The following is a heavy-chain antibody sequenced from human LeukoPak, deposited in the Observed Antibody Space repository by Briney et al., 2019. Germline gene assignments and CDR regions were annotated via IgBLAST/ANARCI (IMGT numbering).Heavy chain of an antibody. D-gene: IGHD3-22*01. CDR2: IHYSGST. CDR1: GGSISSYY. CDR3: ARSIVVSVNYFYYGMDV. V-gene: IGHV4-59*08. J-gene: IGHJ6*02. Sequence: SETLSLTCTVSGGSISSYYWNWIRQPPGKGLEWIGYIHYSGSTNYNPSLKSRVTISVDTSKNQFSLKLSSVTAADTAVYYCARSIVVSVNYFYYGMDVWGQGTTVTVSS.